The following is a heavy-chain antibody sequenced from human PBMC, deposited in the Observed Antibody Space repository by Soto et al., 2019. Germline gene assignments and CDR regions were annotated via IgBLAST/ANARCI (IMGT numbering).Heavy chain of an antibody. CDR1: GFTFNDYA. D-gene: IGHD5-18*01. CDR3: VRSKGGYSYGTPFDY. Sequence: EVQLEESGGALVQPGRSLRLSCAASGFTFNDYAMNWVRQVLGKGLEWVSSISWNSGNIGYADSVKGRFTTSRDNAKNSLYLQMNSLRPDDTALYYCVRSKGGYSYGTPFDYWGQGTMVTVSS. CDR2: ISWNSGNI. J-gene: IGHJ4*02. V-gene: IGHV3-9*01.